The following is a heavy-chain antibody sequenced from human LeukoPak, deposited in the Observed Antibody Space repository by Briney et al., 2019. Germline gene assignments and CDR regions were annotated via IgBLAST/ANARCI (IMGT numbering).Heavy chain of an antibody. CDR1: GGSISSSNW. V-gene: IGHV4-4*02. J-gene: IGHJ4*02. Sequence: SETLSLTCAVSGGSISSSNWWSWVRQPPGKGLEWIGEIYHSGSTNYNPSLKSRVTISVDKSKNLFSLKLSSVTAADTAVYYCASSGYIARKASGSRGLDYWGQGTLVTVSS. D-gene: IGHD3-10*01. CDR3: ASSGYIARKASGSRGLDY. CDR2: IYHSGST.